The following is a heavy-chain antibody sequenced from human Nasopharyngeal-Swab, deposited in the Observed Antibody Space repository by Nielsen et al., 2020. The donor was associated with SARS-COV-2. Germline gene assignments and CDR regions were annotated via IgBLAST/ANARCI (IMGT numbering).Heavy chain of an antibody. Sequence: GGSLRLSCAASGFTFNTYAMYWVRQPPAKGLEWVSIISGSGGSTYYADSVKGRFTISRDNSKNTLYLQMNSLRAEDTAVYYCAKRDDYYESSGLGDWGQGTLVTVSS. CDR2: ISGSGGST. CDR1: GFTFNTYA. D-gene: IGHD3-22*01. CDR3: AKRDDYYESSGLGD. J-gene: IGHJ4*02. V-gene: IGHV3-23*01.